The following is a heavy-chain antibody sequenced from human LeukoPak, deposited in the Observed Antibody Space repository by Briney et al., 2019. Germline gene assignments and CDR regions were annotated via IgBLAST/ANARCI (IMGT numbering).Heavy chain of an antibody. V-gene: IGHV4-39*02. D-gene: IGHD4-17*01. CDR2: IYYSGST. CDR3: AREYGDYAFDI. J-gene: IGHJ3*02. Sequence: PGGSLRLSCAASGFTFSIYPLTWVRQAPGKGLEWIGNIYYSGSTYYNPSLKSRVTVSVDTSKNQFSLKLSSVTAADTAVYYCAREYGDYAFDIWGQGTLVTVSS. CDR1: GFTFSIYP.